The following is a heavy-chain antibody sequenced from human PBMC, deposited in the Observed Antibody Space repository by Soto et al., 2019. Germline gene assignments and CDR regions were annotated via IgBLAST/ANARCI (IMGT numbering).Heavy chain of an antibody. J-gene: IGHJ4*02. CDR1: GYTFTGYY. CDR2: INPNSGGT. D-gene: IGHD3-10*01. Sequence: QVQLVQSGAEVKKPGASVKVSCTASGYTFTGYYMHWVRQAPGQGLEWMGWINPNSGGTNYAQKFQGWVTMTRDTSISTAYMELSRLRSDDTAVYYCATTITMVRGAPFDYWGQGTLVTVSS. CDR3: ATTITMVRGAPFDY. V-gene: IGHV1-2*04.